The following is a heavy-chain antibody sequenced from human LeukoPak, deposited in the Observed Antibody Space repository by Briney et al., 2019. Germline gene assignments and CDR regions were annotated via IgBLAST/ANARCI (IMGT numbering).Heavy chain of an antibody. D-gene: IGHD1-26*01. Sequence: PGGSLRLSCAASGFTVSVNSLSWVRQAPGKGLEWVSVIESGSSVSYADSVKGRFTISRDNPKNTVFLQMNSLRPEDTSIYYCTRGRPREDTWFDPWGQGTLVTVSP. CDR1: GFTVSVNS. CDR2: IESGSSV. CDR3: TRGRPREDTWFDP. V-gene: IGHV3-66*02. J-gene: IGHJ5*02.